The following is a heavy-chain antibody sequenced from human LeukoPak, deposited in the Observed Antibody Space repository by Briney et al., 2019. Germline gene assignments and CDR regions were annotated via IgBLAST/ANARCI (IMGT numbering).Heavy chain of an antibody. V-gene: IGHV4-34*01. J-gene: IGHJ4*02. CDR3: ARGPRRGSTSCPSDY. CDR1: GGSFSGYY. CDR2: INHSGST. D-gene: IGHD2-2*01. Sequence: SETLSLTCAVYGGSFSGYYWSWIRQPPGKGLEWIGEINHSGSTNYSPSLRSRVTISVDTSKSQFSLKLSSVTAADTAVYYCARGPRRGSTSCPSDYWGQGTLVTVSS.